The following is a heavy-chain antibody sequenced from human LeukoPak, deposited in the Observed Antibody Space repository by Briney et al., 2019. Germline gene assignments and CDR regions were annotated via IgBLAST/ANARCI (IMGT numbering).Heavy chain of an antibody. CDR1: GFTVSSNY. J-gene: IGHJ4*02. CDR2: IYSGGST. Sequence: GGSLRLSCAASGFTVSSNYMSWVRQAPGKGLEWVSVIYSGGSTYYADSVKGRFTISRENAKNSLYLQMNNLRAEDTAVYYCARQMTPHGNFDYWGQGTLVTVSS. D-gene: IGHD1-26*01. CDR3: ARQMTPHGNFDY. V-gene: IGHV3-53*01.